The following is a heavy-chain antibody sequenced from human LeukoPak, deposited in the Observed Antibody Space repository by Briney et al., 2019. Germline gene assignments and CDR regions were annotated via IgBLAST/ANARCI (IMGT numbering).Heavy chain of an antibody. J-gene: IGHJ6*03. CDR2: IKGDGTET. CDR3: AREAYCGGPSCFAVNYMDV. CDR1: GSGFTFSEFW. D-gene: IGHD2-21*01. Sequence: GGSLRLSCVTSGSGFTFSEFWMGRVRQAPGERLEWVANIKGDGTETYYVDSVKGRFTISRDNAKNSVYLQMNSLRGDDTSLYRCAREAYCGGPSCFAVNYMDVWGKGTTVTVS. V-gene: IGHV3-7*01.